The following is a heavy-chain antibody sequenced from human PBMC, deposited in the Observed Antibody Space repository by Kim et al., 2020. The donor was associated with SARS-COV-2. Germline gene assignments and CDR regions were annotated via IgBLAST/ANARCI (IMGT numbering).Heavy chain of an antibody. J-gene: IGHJ4*02. D-gene: IGHD3-22*01. CDR2: ISGSGGST. Sequence: GGSLRLSCAASGFTFSSYAMSWVRQAPGKGLEWVSAISGSGGSTYYADSVKGRFTISRDNSKNTLYLQMNSLRAEDTAVYYCAKKRGTNDYYDSSGYYMVFDYWGQGTLVTVSS. CDR1: GFTFSSYA. V-gene: IGHV3-23*01. CDR3: AKKRGTNDYYDSSGYYMVFDY.